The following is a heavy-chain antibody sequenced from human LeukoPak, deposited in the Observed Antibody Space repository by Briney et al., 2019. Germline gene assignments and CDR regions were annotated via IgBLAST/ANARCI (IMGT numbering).Heavy chain of an antibody. CDR3: ARDSLYGDYVHDYFDY. D-gene: IGHD4-17*01. CDR1: GFTFSSYG. Sequence: GGSLRLSCAASGFTFSSYGMSWVRQAPGKGLEWVSAISGSGGSTYYADSVRGRFTISRDNSKNTLYLQMNSLRAEDTAVYYCARDSLYGDYVHDYFDYWGQGTLVTVSS. V-gene: IGHV3-23*01. CDR2: ISGSGGST. J-gene: IGHJ4*02.